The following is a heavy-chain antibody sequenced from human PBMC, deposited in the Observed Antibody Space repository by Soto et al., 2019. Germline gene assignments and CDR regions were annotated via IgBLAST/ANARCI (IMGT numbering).Heavy chain of an antibody. J-gene: IGHJ4*02. CDR2: INPVDSDT. CDR1: GYSFTSFW. D-gene: IGHD1-1*01. V-gene: IGHV5-51*01. CDR3: ARGFSRNPSTPNFDD. Sequence: PGESLKISCQGFGYSFTSFWICWVRQMPGKGLEWMGIINPVDSDTRYSPSFQGQVTISVDKPITTAYLQWSSLKASDSAMYYCARGFSRNPSTPNFDDWGLGTLVTVAS.